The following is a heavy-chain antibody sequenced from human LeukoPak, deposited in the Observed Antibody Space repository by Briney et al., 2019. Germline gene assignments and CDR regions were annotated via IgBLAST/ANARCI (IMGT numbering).Heavy chain of an antibody. CDR2: INHSGST. J-gene: IGHJ4*02. V-gene: IGHV4-34*01. CDR1: GGSFSGYY. CDR3: ARLVALSISLDY. Sequence: SETLSLTCAVYGGSFSGYYWSWIRQPPGKGLEWIGEINHSGSTNYNPSLKSRVTISVDTSKNQFSLKLSSVTAADTAVYYCARLVALSISLDYWGQGTLVTVSS. D-gene: IGHD6-6*01.